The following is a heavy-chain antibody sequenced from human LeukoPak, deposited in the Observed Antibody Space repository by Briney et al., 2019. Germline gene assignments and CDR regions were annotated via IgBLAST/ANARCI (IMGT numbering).Heavy chain of an antibody. CDR3: AKGFYYYGSGSSH. V-gene: IGHV3-43*01. CDR2: ISWYGGST. J-gene: IGHJ4*02. D-gene: IGHD3-10*01. Sequence: GGSLRLSCPASGFIFDYYTMHWVRQAPGKGLEGVSLISWYGGSTYYADSVKGRFTISRDNSKNSLYLQMNSLRTEHTALYYCAKGFYYYGSGSSHWGQGTLVTVSS. CDR1: GFIFDYYT.